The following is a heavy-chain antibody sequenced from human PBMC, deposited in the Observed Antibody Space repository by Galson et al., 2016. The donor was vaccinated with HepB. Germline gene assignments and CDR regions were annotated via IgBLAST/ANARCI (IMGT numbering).Heavy chain of an antibody. D-gene: IGHD1-1*01. V-gene: IGHV3-30-3*01. CDR1: GFIFRSYA. CDR3: ARFIAIPWNAYYYYGMDV. CDR2: ISNDGSNK. Sequence: SLRLSCADSGFIFRSYAMNWVRQAPGKGLEWLAVISNDGSNKYFADSVKGRFTISRDNSKNTLYLQMNSLRAEDTAVYYCARFIAIPWNAYYYYGMDVWGKGTAVTVSP. J-gene: IGHJ6*04.